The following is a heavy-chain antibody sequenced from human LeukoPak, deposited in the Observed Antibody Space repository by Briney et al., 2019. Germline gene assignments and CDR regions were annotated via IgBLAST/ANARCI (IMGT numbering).Heavy chain of an antibody. Sequence: GESLKISCQGSGYSFTSYWIGWVRQMPGKGLEWMGIIYPGDSDTRYSPSFRGQVTISADKSISTAYLQWNSLKASDTAMYYCARFVGACSGGSCYSDSWGQGTLVTVSS. V-gene: IGHV5-51*01. CDR2: IYPGDSDT. D-gene: IGHD2-15*01. CDR1: GYSFTSYW. CDR3: ARFVGACSGGSCYSDS. J-gene: IGHJ4*02.